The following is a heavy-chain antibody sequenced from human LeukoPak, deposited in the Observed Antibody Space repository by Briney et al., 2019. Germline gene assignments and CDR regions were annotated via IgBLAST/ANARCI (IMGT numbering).Heavy chain of an antibody. J-gene: IGHJ5*02. CDR1: GYTFTSYG. V-gene: IGHV1-18*04. CDR3: ARVEDIVVVPAAMPHENWFDP. CDR2: ISAYNGNT. Sequence: ASVKVSCKASGYTFTSYGISWLRQAPGQGLEWMGWISAYNGNTNYAQKLQGRVTITTDTSTSTAEMELRRLRYDDTAVYYCARVEDIVVVPAAMPHENWFDPWGQGTLVTVSS. D-gene: IGHD2-2*01.